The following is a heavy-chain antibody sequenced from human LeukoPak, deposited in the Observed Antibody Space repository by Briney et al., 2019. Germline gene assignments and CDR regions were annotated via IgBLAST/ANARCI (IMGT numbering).Heavy chain of an antibody. CDR3: ARPPRGCAPFDY. CDR1: GFTFSNYA. D-gene: IGHD3-10*01. Sequence: PGGSLRLSCAASGFTFSNYAMSWVRQAPGKGLEWVSTINDNGYNTYYADSVKGRFTISRDISKNTLYLQLNSLRAEDTAAYYCARPPRGCAPFDYWGQGTLVTVSS. V-gene: IGHV3-23*01. CDR2: INDNGYNT. J-gene: IGHJ4*02.